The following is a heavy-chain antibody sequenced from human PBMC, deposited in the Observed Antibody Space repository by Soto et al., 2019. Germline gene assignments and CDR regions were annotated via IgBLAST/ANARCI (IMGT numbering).Heavy chain of an antibody. V-gene: IGHV3-23*01. CDR3: AAAAAMVRFYGWTGDDAFDI. CDR1: GFTFSSYA. CDR2: ISGSGGST. D-gene: IGHD5-18*01. Sequence: GGSLRLSCAASGFTFSSYAMSWVRQAPGKGLEWVSAISGSGGSTYYADSVKGRFTISRDNSKNTLYLQMNSLRAEDTAVYYCAAAAAMVRFYGWTGDDAFDIWGQGTMVTVSS. J-gene: IGHJ3*02.